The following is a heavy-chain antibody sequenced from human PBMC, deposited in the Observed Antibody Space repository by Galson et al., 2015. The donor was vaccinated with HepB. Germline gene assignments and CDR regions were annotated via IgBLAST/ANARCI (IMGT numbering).Heavy chain of an antibody. Sequence: SGAEVKRPGESLRISCKGSGYSFTSYWISWVRQMPGKGLEWMGRMDTSDSYTNYSPSFHGHVTISADKSISTAYLQWSSLKASDTAMYYCARSERLELHSQSYYYGMHVWVQGTTVTVSS. D-gene: IGHD4-23*01. CDR2: MDTSDSYT. J-gene: IGHJ6*02. V-gene: IGHV5-10-1*01. CDR1: GYSFTSYW. CDR3: ARSERLELHSQSYYYGMHV.